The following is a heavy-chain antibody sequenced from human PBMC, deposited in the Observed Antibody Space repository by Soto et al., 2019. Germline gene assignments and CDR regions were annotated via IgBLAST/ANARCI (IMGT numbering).Heavy chain of an antibody. CDR2: ISAYNGNT. D-gene: IGHD6-6*01. CDR1: GYTFTSYG. CDR3: ARELEYSSSSVWFDP. Sequence: GASVKVSCKASGYTFTSYGISWVRQAPGQGLEWMGWISAYNGNTNYAQKLQGRVTMTTDTSTSTAYMELRSLRSDDTAVYYCARELEYSSSSVWFDPWGQGTLVTVSS. V-gene: IGHV1-18*01. J-gene: IGHJ5*02.